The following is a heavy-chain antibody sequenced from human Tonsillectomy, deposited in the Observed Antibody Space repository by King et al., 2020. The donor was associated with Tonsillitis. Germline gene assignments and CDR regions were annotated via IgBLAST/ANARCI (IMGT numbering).Heavy chain of an antibody. V-gene: IGHV3-73*02. D-gene: IGHD2-2*01. Sequence: VQLVESGGGLVQPGGSLKLSCAASGFTFSGSAMHWVRQASGKGLEWVGRIRSKANSYATAYAASVKGRFTISRDDSKNTAYLQMNSLKTEDTAVYYCTRLDCSSTSCLDYWGQGTLVTVSS. CDR3: TRLDCSSTSCLDY. CDR1: GFTFSGSA. J-gene: IGHJ4*02. CDR2: IRSKANSYAT.